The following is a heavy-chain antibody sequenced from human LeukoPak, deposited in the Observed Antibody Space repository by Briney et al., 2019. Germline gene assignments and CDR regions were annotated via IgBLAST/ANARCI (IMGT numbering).Heavy chain of an antibody. J-gene: IGHJ4*02. CDR1: GYTFTNYY. CDR3: TRGPAPVAGDY. D-gene: IGHD6-19*01. CDR2: IIPILPRA. V-gene: IGHV1-69*04. Sequence: SVKVSCKASGYTFTNYYMHWVRQAPGQGLEWMGRIIPILPRANYAQKFQGRVTITADKSTSTAYMELSSLRSEDTAVYYCTRGPAPVAGDYWGQGTLVTVSS.